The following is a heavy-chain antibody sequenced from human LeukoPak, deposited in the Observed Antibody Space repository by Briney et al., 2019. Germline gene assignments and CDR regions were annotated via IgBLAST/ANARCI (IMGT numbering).Heavy chain of an antibody. CDR3: AREGSDFWSGYYPSHYYYGMDV. J-gene: IGHJ6*02. Sequence: GGSLRLSCAASGFTFSSYAMSWVRQAPGKGLEWVSAISGSGGSTYYADSVKGRFTISRDNAKNSLYLQMNSLRAEDTAVYYCAREGSDFWSGYYPSHYYYGMDVWGQGTTVTVSS. D-gene: IGHD3-3*01. V-gene: IGHV3-23*01. CDR1: GFTFSSYA. CDR2: ISGSGGST.